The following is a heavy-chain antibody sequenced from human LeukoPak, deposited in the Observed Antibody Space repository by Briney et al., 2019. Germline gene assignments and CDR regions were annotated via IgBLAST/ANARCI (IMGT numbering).Heavy chain of an antibody. Sequence: SETLSLTCTVSGGSISSYYWSWIRQSPGKGLEWIGYIYYSGSTNYNPSLKSRVTISVDTAKKQFSLKLSSVTAADTAVYYCARTPRSGVWTGYYVWFDPWGQGTLVSVSS. CDR3: ARTPRSGVWTGYYVWFDP. V-gene: IGHV4-59*08. CDR2: IYYSGST. J-gene: IGHJ5*02. CDR1: GGSISSYY. D-gene: IGHD3/OR15-3a*01.